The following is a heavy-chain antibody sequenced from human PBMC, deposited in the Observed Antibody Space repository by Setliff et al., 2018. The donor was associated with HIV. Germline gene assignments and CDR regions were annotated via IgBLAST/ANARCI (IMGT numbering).Heavy chain of an antibody. CDR2: VYYDGRT. Sequence: SETLSLTCTVSGGSISNSNYYWGWIRQPPGRGLAWIGSVYYDGRTFYNPSLKSRLAISVDTSKNQFSLRLNSVTAADTAVYFCARGGTVSADFDSWGQGTLVTVSS. J-gene: IGHJ4*02. D-gene: IGHD6-19*01. CDR1: GGSISNSNYY. V-gene: IGHV4-39*07. CDR3: ARGGTVSADFDS.